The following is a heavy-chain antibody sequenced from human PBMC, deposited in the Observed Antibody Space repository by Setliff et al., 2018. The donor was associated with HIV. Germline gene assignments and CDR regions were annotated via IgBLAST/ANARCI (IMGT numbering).Heavy chain of an antibody. Sequence: SETLSLTCTVSGGSISTSNWWGWIRQTPGKGLEWIGYIDYSGSTNYNPSLKSRVTISVDTSKNQFSLQLNSVTPEDTAVYYCAISPSYSSSSYYYYGMDVWGQGTTVTVSS. CDR2: IDYSGST. D-gene: IGHD6-6*01. J-gene: IGHJ6*02. CDR1: GGSISTSNW. V-gene: IGHV4-28*01. CDR3: AISPSYSSSSYYYYGMDV.